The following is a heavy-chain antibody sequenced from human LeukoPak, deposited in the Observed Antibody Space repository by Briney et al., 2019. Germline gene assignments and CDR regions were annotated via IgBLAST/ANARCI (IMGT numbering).Heavy chain of an antibody. CDR3: ARGPVRTNGMDV. J-gene: IGHJ6*02. CDR2: KNPNSGRT. Sequence: ASVKVSCTASGYTFSSYDINWVRQATGQGLEWMGWKNPNSGRTGFAQKFQGRITMTTDTSISTAYMELSSLTTEDTAVYYCARGPVRTNGMDVWGQGTTVTVSS. CDR1: GYTFSSYD. V-gene: IGHV1-8*01.